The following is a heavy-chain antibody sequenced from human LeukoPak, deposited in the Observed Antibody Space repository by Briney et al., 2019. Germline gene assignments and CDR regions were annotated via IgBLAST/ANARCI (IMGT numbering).Heavy chain of an antibody. J-gene: IGHJ5*02. V-gene: IGHV3-23*01. CDR1: GFTFSSYA. Sequence: GGSLRLSCAASGFTFSSYAMSWVRQAPGRGLEWVSAISGSGGTTYYTDSVKGRFTISRDNSKNTLYLQMNSLRAEDTAVYYCAKRVGTMVRGPSNWFDPWGQGTRVTVSS. CDR3: AKRVGTMVRGPSNWFDP. CDR2: ISGSGGTT. D-gene: IGHD3-10*01.